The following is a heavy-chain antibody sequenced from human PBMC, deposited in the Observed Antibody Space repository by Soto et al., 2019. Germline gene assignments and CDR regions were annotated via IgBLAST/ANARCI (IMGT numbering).Heavy chain of an antibody. Sequence: GASVKVSCKASGYTFTGYYMHWVRQAPGQGLEWMGWINPNSGGTNYAQKFQGWVTMTRDTSISTAYMELSRLRFDDTAVYYCARSGSSLLHYMDVWGKGTTVTVSS. CDR3: ARSGSSLLHYMDV. D-gene: IGHD6-13*01. CDR1: GYTFTGYY. J-gene: IGHJ6*03. CDR2: INPNSGGT. V-gene: IGHV1-2*04.